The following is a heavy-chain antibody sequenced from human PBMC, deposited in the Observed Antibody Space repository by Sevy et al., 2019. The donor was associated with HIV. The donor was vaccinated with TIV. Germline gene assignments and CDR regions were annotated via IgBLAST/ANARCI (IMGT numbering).Heavy chain of an antibody. CDR3: ARLPQWRGPSFDS. CDR1: GASMRSSHY. Sequence: SETLSLTCTVSGASMRSSHYWGWIRQPPGKGLDWVGSIYNSGSTYYNPSLKTRLTISIDTSKNQFSLNLISVTAADTTVYYCARLPQWRGPSFDSWGPGILVTVSS. V-gene: IGHV4-39*01. CDR2: IYNSGST. J-gene: IGHJ4*02. D-gene: IGHD6-19*01.